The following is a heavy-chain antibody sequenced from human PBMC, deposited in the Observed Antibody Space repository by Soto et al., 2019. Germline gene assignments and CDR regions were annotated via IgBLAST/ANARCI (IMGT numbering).Heavy chain of an antibody. CDR1: CYSMTKYY. CDR2: IYTSGST. CDR3: ARTVGAAYYFDF. D-gene: IGHD1-26*01. V-gene: IGHV4-4*07. J-gene: IGHJ4*02. Sequence: VQLQESGPGLVNPSETLALTCTVSCYSMTKYYWSWIRQPAGKVLEWIGRIYTSGSTNYNPSLKSRVTMSLDTSNNHFSQKLKSVTAADTAVYYCARTVGAAYYFDFWGQGALVTVSS.